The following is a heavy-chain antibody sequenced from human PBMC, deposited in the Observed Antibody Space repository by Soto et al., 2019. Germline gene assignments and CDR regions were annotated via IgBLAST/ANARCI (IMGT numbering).Heavy chain of an antibody. V-gene: IGHV4-4*02. Sequence: PSETLSLTCAVSSGSLSSSNWWSWVRQPPGKGLEWIGEIYHSGSTNYNPSLKSRVIISVDKSKNQFSLKLSSVTAADTAVYYCAGVNMTTVTKYWFDPWGQGTLVTVSS. D-gene: IGHD4-4*01. CDR1: SGSLSSSNW. CDR2: IYHSGST. J-gene: IGHJ5*02. CDR3: AGVNMTTVTKYWFDP.